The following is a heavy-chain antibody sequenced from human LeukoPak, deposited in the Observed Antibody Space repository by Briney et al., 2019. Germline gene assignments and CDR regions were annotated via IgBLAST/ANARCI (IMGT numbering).Heavy chain of an antibody. V-gene: IGHV4-39*01. CDR2: LYYSGSS. CDR1: GDSISSSNSY. D-gene: IGHD3-22*01. Sequence: SETLSLTCTVSGDSISSSNSYRGWIRQPPGKGLEWIGSLYYSGSSYYNPFLKSRVTISADTSKNQFSLKLSSVTAADTAVYYCARLVDSRDAPFDAFDIWGQGTMVTVSS. CDR3: ARLVDSRDAPFDAFDI. J-gene: IGHJ3*02.